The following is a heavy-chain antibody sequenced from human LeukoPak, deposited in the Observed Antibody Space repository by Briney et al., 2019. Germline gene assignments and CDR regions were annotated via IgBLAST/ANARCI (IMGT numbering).Heavy chain of an antibody. CDR3: ARDPHIAAAGTIFDY. D-gene: IGHD6-13*01. Sequence: PGGSLRLSCAASGFTFSSYSMNWVRQAPGKGLEWVSSISSSSYIYYADSVKGRFTISRDNAKNSLYLQMNSLRDEDSAVYYCARDPHIAAAGTIFDYWGQGTLVTVSS. CDR1: GFTFSSYS. V-gene: IGHV3-21*01. CDR2: ISSSSYI. J-gene: IGHJ4*02.